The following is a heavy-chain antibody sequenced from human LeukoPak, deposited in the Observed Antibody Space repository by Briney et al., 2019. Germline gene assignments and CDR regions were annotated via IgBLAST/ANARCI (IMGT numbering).Heavy chain of an antibody. J-gene: IGHJ4*02. CDR3: ASEKVEMATTDY. V-gene: IGHV1-69*05. CDR1: GGTFSSYA. Sequence: SVKVSCKASGGTFSSYAISWVRQAPGQGLEWMGRIIPIFGTANYAQKFQGRVTITTDESTSTAYMELSSLRSEDTAVYYCASEKVEMATTDYWGQGTLVTVSS. D-gene: IGHD5-24*01. CDR2: IIPIFGTA.